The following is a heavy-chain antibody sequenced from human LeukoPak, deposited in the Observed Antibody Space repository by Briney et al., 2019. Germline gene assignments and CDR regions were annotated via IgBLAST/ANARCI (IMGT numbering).Heavy chain of an antibody. CDR1: GGSFSGYY. Sequence: SETLSLTCAVYGGSFSGYYWSWIRQPPGKGLEWIGEINHSGSTNYNPSLKSRVTISVDTSKNQFSLKLSSVTAADTAVYFCARDDLQLVRRLGGTTEYYYYYYMDVWGKGTTVTVSS. J-gene: IGHJ6*03. CDR3: ARDDLQLVRRLGGTTEYYYYYYMDV. V-gene: IGHV4-34*01. D-gene: IGHD6-13*01. CDR2: INHSGST.